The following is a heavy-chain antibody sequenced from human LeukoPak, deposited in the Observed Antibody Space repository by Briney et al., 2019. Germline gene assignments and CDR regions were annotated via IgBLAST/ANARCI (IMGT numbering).Heavy chain of an antibody. D-gene: IGHD3-10*01. CDR1: GGSISSYY. Sequence: SETLSLTCTVSGGSISSYYWSWIRQPPGEGLEWIGYIYYSGSTNYNPSLKSRVTISVDTSKNQFSLKLSSVTAADTAVYYCARATYYYGSGSYYLDYWGQGTLVTVSS. V-gene: IGHV4-59*08. CDR2: IYYSGST. CDR3: ARATYYYGSGSYYLDY. J-gene: IGHJ4*02.